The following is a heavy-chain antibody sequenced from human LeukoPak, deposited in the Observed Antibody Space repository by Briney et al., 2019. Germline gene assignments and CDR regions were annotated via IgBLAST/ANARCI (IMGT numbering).Heavy chain of an antibody. CDR3: ARDRPTLTGYYPFDY. V-gene: IGHV3-21*01. J-gene: IGHJ4*02. D-gene: IGHD3-9*01. CDR2: ITSSGNYI. CDR1: GFTFSSYS. Sequence: GGSLRLSCAASGFTFSSYSMNWVRQAPGRGLEWVSSITSSGNYIYYADSMKGRFTISRDNAKNSLYLQMNSLRAEDTAVYYCARDRPTLTGYYPFDYWGQGTLVTVSS.